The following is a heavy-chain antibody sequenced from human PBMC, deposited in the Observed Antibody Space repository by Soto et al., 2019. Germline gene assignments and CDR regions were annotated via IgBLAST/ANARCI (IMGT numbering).Heavy chain of an antibody. V-gene: IGHV3-66*01. CDR3: ARYSSGWGNTYFDY. CDR1: GFTVSSNY. D-gene: IGHD6-19*01. Sequence: EVQLVESGGGLVQPGGSLRLSCAASGFTVSSNYMSWVRQAPGKGLEWVSVIYSGGSTYYADSVKGRFTISRDNSKNTLYLQMNSLRADDTAVYYCARYSSGWGNTYFDYWGQGTLVTVSS. CDR2: IYSGGST. J-gene: IGHJ4*02.